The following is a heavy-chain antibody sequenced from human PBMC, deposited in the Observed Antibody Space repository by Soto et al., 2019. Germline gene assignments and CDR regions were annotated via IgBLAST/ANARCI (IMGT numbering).Heavy chain of an antibody. CDR3: TTDLWRIAVVVGSTGYFNP. J-gene: IGHJ5*02. Sequence: GGSLRLSCAASGLTFSDAWMSWVRQAPGKGLDWVGRIKSRSDGGTTEYAAPVRGRFTISRDDSKNTLYLQMNSLKTEDTAVYYCTTDLWRIAVVVGSTGYFNPWGQGTPVTVSS. V-gene: IGHV3-15*01. D-gene: IGHD2-15*01. CDR2: IKSRSDGGTT. CDR1: GLTFSDAW.